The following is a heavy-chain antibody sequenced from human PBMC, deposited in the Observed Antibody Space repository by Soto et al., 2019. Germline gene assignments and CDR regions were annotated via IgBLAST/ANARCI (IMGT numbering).Heavy chain of an antibody. D-gene: IGHD1-26*01. CDR3: ARPQVCLSWGNGPDY. CDR1: GFTFSNYA. CDR2: ISGSANIA. V-gene: IGHV3-23*01. J-gene: IGHJ4*02. Sequence: EVQLLESGGGLVQPGGSLRLSCAASGFTFSNYAMNWVRQAPGKGLEWVSAISGSANIAYYAESVRGRFTISRDNSRNTLYLQINSQAADDTAVYYCARPQVCLSWGNGPDYWGQGTPVTVSP.